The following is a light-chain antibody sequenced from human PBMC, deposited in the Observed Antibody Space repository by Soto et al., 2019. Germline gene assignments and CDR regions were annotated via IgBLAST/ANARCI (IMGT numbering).Light chain of an antibody. CDR3: QQRNNWPSTT. CDR1: QSVNIY. J-gene: IGKJ3*01. V-gene: IGKV3-11*01. CDR2: NAF. Sequence: EIVLTQSPATLSSPPGERATLSCRASQSVNIYLAWSQQKPGQAPRLLINNAFNRATGIPARFSGSGSGTDFTLAISSLEPEDVAVYYCQQRNNWPSTTFGPGTKVEIK.